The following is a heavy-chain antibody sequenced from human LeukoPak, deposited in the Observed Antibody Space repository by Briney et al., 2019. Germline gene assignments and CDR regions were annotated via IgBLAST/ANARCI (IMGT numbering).Heavy chain of an antibody. J-gene: IGHJ4*02. CDR2: IVVGCGNT. V-gene: IGHV1-58*02. Sequence: SVTVSCKACGFTFSSSAMQWVRQPRGQRLEGIGWIVVGCGNTNYAQKFQERGTIKRDMSTSTAYMELSSLRSEDTAAYFCAAGRLASYAENYFDSWGQGTLVTVSS. CDR1: GFTFSSSA. D-gene: IGHD1-26*01. CDR3: AAGRLASYAENYFDS.